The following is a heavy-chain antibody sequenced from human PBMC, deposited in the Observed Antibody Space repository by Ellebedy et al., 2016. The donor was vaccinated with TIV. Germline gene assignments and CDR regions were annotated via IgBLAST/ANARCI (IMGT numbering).Heavy chain of an antibody. J-gene: IGHJ3*02. CDR3: ARCNWDNGSAFDI. D-gene: IGHD7-27*01. CDR1: GDSFKSYY. Sequence: SETLSLXCTVSGDSFKSYYWSWIRQPAGKGLEWIGRIYSSGSKSYNPSLKSRVTLSIDTPNNQLSLILSSVTAADTAVYYCARCNWDNGSAFDIWGQGTTVIVSS. CDR2: IYSSGSK. V-gene: IGHV4-4*07.